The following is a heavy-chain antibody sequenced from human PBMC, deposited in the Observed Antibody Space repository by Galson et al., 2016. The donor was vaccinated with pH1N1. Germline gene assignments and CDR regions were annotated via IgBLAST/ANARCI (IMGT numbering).Heavy chain of an antibody. CDR1: GYTFTSNA. CDR2: INTNTGNP. D-gene: IGHD2-2*01. Sequence: SVKVSCKASGYTFTSNAMNWVRQAPGQGLEWMGWINTNTGNPTYAQGFTGRFVFSLDTSVSMAYLQISSLKAEDTAVYYCARSYCSSTSCYGGSYSYYGMDVWGQGTTVTVSS. J-gene: IGHJ6*02. V-gene: IGHV7-4-1*04. CDR3: ARSYCSSTSCYGGSYSYYGMDV.